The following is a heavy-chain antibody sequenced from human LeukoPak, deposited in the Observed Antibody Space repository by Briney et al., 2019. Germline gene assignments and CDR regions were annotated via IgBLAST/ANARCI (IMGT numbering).Heavy chain of an antibody. CDR1: GFTFSSYA. J-gene: IGHJ3*02. Sequence: PGGSLRLSCAASGFTFSSYAMHWVRQAPGKGLEWVAVISYDGSNKYYADSVKGRFTISRDNAKSSLYLQMNSLRDEDTAIYYCARVRSFGGNSPIASDIWGQGTMVTVSS. CDR2: ISYDGSNK. V-gene: IGHV3-30*04. D-gene: IGHD4-23*01. CDR3: ARVRSFGGNSPIASDI.